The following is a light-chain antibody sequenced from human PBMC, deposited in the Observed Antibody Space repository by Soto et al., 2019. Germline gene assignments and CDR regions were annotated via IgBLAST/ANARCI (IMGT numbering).Light chain of an antibody. CDR3: QQSYSTPIT. J-gene: IGKJ5*01. Sequence: DIHMTRSPSSLSASVGDRVTITCRASQSISSYLNWYQQKPGKAPKILIYAASSLQSGVPSRFSGSGSGTDFTLTISSLQPEDFATYYCQQSYSTPITFGQGTRLEIK. V-gene: IGKV1-39*01. CDR2: AAS. CDR1: QSISSY.